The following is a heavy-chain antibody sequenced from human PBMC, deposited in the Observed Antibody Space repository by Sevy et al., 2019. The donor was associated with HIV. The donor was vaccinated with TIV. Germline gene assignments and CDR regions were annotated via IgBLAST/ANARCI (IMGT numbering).Heavy chain of an antibody. J-gene: IGHJ4*02. CDR3: ARDAEGLFDY. V-gene: IGHV3-30-3*01. CDR2: ISYAGSNK. Sequence: GGSLRLSCAASGFMFSSYSVHWVRQAPGKGLEWVAVISYAGSNKYYADSVKGRFTISRDNSKNTLYLQMNSLRAEDTAVYYCARDAEGLFDYWGQGTLVTVSS. CDR1: GFMFSSYS.